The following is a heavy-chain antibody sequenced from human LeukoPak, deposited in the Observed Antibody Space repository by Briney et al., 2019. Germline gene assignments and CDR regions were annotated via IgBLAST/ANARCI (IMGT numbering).Heavy chain of an antibody. CDR2: IKQDGSEK. CDR3: AREATPALWFGELDYYMDV. J-gene: IGHJ6*03. CDR1: GFTFSSYW. V-gene: IGHV3-7*01. D-gene: IGHD3-10*01. Sequence: GGSLRLSCAASGFTFSSYWMSWVRQAPGKGLEWVANIKQDGSEKYYVDSVKGRFTISRDNAENSLYLQMNSLRAEDTAVYYCAREATPALWFGELDYYMDVWGKGTTVTSSS.